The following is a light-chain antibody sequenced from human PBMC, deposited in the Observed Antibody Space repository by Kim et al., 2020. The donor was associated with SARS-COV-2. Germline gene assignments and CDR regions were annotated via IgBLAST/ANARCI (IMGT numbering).Light chain of an antibody. CDR1: QSISSW. CDR3: QQYNSYLWP. V-gene: IGKV1-5*03. Sequence: ASVGDSITITCRASQSISSWLAWYQQKPGKAPKLLIYKASSLESGVPSRFSGSGSGTEFTLTISSLQPDDFATYYCQQYNSYLWPFGQGTKVDIK. CDR2: KAS. J-gene: IGKJ1*01.